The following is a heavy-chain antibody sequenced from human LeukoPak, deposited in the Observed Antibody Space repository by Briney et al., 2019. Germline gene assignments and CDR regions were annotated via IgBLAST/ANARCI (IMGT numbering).Heavy chain of an antibody. CDR1: GYTFTGYY. V-gene: IGHV1-2*02. CDR2: INPNSGGT. J-gene: IGHJ4*02. CDR3: ARGEGMATNTGIDY. Sequence: ASVKVSCKASGYTFTGYYMHWVRQAPGQGLEWMGWINPNSGGTNYAQKFQGRVTMTRDTSISTAYMELSRLRSDDTAVYYCARGEGMATNTGIDYWGQGTLVTVSS. D-gene: IGHD5-24*01.